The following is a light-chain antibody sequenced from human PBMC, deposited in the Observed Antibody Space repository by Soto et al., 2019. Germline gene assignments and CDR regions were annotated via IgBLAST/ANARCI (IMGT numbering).Light chain of an antibody. CDR3: AAWDDSLNGPV. CDR2: SNN. Sequence: QSVLTQPPSASGTPGQRVTISCSGSSSNIGINTVNWYQQLPGTAPKLLIYSNNQRPSGVPDRFSGSKSGTSASLAISGLQSEDEADDYCAAWDDSLNGPVFGGGTKLTVL. CDR1: SSNIGINT. V-gene: IGLV1-44*01. J-gene: IGLJ2*01.